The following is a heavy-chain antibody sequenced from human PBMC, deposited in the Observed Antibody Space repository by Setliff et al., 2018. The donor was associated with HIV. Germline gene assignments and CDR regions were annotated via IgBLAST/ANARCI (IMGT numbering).Heavy chain of an antibody. CDR2: IYHSGST. V-gene: IGHV4-38-2*01. CDR3: ARSGCSGGSCYSFDP. D-gene: IGHD2-15*01. J-gene: IGHJ5*02. CDR1: GYSISSGYY. Sequence: NPSETLSLTCAVSGYSISSGYYWGWIRQPPGKGLEWIGSIYHSGSTYYNPSLKSRVTISVDTSKNQFSLKLSSVTAADTAVYYCARSGCSGGSCYSFDPWGQGTLVTVSS.